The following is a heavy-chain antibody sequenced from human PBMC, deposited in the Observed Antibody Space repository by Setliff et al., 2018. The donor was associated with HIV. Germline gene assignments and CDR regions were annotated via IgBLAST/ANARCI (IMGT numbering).Heavy chain of an antibody. CDR2: ISPGSDIT. J-gene: IGHJ3*01. CDR3: AKPTSGLYPRSFDS. CDR1: GFVFYSFD. Sequence: PWGSLRLSCVASGFVFYSFDMNWVRQTPEKGLEWVSAISPGSDITYYADSVKGRFTISRDDAKNMLFLQMNSLTPEDTAIYYCAKPTSGLYPRSFDSWGQGTKVTVSS. D-gene: IGHD1-26*01. V-gene: IGHV3-23*01.